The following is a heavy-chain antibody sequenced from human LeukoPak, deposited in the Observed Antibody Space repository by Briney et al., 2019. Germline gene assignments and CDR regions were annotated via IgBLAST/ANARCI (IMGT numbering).Heavy chain of an antibody. CDR1: GYTFTSYD. Sequence: ASVKVSCKASGYTFTSYDINWVRQATGQGLEWMGWMNPNSGNTGYAQKFQGRVTMTRNTSISTAYMELSSLRSEDAAVYYCARGLLAAAGLYYYYYYMDVWGKGTTVTVS. J-gene: IGHJ6*03. CDR2: MNPNSGNT. CDR3: ARGLLAAAGLYYYYYYMDV. V-gene: IGHV1-8*01. D-gene: IGHD6-13*01.